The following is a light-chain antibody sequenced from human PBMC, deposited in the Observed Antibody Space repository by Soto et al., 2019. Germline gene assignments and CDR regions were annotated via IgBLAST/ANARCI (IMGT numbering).Light chain of an antibody. CDR3: QQSFSTPRT. Sequence: DIQMTQSPSSLSASLGDRVTITCRASQTISDFLNWYQHKPGKAPKLLIYAASSLQGGVPSGFSGSGSGTNFTLTISGLQSEDLETYFCQQSFSTPRTFGQGTKVDIX. CDR2: AAS. V-gene: IGKV1-39*01. J-gene: IGKJ1*01. CDR1: QTISDF.